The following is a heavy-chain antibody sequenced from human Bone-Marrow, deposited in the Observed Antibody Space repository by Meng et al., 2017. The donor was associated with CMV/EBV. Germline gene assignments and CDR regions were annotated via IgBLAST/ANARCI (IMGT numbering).Heavy chain of an antibody. J-gene: IGHJ4*02. V-gene: IGHV3-74*01. CDR2: INSDGSST. CDR3: TTEGTGWYDFDY. CDR1: GFTFSSYW. Sequence: GESLKISCAASGFTFSSYWMHWVRQAPGKGLVWVSRINSDGSSTSYADSVKGRFTISRDNAKNTLYLQMNSLKTEDTAVYYCTTEGTGWYDFDYWGQGTRVTVSS. D-gene: IGHD6-19*01.